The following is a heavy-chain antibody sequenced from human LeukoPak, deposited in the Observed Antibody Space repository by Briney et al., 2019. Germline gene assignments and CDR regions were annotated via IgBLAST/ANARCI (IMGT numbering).Heavy chain of an antibody. CDR3: ARGRSYYYGSGSYYTFDY. V-gene: IGHV4-34*01. J-gene: IGHJ4*02. D-gene: IGHD3-10*01. CDR2: INHSGST. Sequence: SETLSLTCTVSGGSISSYYWSWIRQPPGKGLEWIGEINHSGSTNYNPSLKSRVTISVDTSKNQFSLKLSSVTAADTAVYYCARGRSYYYGSGSYYTFDYWGQGTLVTVSS. CDR1: GGSISSYY.